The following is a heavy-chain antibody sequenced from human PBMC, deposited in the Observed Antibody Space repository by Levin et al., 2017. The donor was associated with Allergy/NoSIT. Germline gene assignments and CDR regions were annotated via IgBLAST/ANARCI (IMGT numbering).Heavy chain of an antibody. D-gene: IGHD2-2*01. CDR3: ARRIVVGNYYYGMDV. CDR1: GFTFSSYW. V-gene: IGHV3-7*01. CDR2: IKQDGSEK. J-gene: IGHJ6*02. Sequence: GGSLRLSCAASGFTFSSYWMSWVRQAPGKGLEWVANIKQDGSEKYYVDSVKGRFTISRDNAKNSLYLQMNSLRAEDTAVYYCARRIVVGNYYYGMDVWGQGTTVTVSS.